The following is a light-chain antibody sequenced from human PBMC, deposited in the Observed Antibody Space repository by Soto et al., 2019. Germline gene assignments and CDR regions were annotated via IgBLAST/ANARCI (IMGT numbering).Light chain of an antibody. CDR1: QRVSRN. J-gene: IGKJ5*01. V-gene: IGKV3-15*01. CDR3: QQYNNWPLT. Sequence: EIVMTQSPATLSVSPWERATLSCRASQRVSRNLAWYQQKPGQAPRLLIYDASTRATGIPDRFSGSGSGTDFTLTISRLEPEDFAVYWCQQYNNWPLTFGPGTRLEIK. CDR2: DAS.